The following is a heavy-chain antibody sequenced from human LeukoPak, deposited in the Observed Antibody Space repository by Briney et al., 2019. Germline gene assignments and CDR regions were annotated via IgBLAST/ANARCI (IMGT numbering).Heavy chain of an antibody. V-gene: IGHV4-59*01. CDR1: GGSISSYY. CDR2: IYYSGST. J-gene: IGHJ4*02. D-gene: IGHD2-15*01. CDR3: ASHPIDPCSQDLDY. Sequence: PSETLSLTCTVAGGSISSYYWSCIRHHPGKGLEWIGYIYYSGSTNYNPSLKSRGTISVETSKNQFSLKPSAVTTADTAVYYCASHPIDPCSQDLDYWGQGTLVTVSS.